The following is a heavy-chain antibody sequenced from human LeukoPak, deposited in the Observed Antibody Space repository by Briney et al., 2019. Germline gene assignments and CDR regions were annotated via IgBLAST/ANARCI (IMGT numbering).Heavy chain of an antibody. J-gene: IGHJ4*02. Sequence: PGGSLRLSCAASGFTFSSYGMHWVRQAPGKGLEWVAVIWYDGSNKYYADSVKGRFTISRDNSKNTLYLQMNSLRAEDTAVYYCARGHYDILTASYKWTPDYWGQGILVTVSS. CDR2: IWYDGSNK. D-gene: IGHD3-9*01. V-gene: IGHV3-33*01. CDR1: GFTFSSYG. CDR3: ARGHYDILTASYKWTPDY.